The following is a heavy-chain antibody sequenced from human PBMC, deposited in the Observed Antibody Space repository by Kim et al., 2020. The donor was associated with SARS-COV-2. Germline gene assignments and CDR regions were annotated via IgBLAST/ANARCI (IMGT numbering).Heavy chain of an antibody. D-gene: IGHD2-15*01. Sequence: GESLKISCRGSGYSFTSYWIGWVRQMPGKGLEWMGIIFPGDSDTRYSPSFQGQVTISADKSVSTAYLQWSSLGASDIAVYYCARQRSCSGGMCYVDYWGQGTLVTVSS. CDR2: IFPGDSDT. CDR3: ARQRSCSGGMCYVDY. CDR1: GYSFTSYW. J-gene: IGHJ4*02. V-gene: IGHV5-51*01.